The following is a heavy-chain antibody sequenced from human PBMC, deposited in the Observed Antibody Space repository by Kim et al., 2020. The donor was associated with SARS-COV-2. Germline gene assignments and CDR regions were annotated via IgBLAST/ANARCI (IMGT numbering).Heavy chain of an antibody. J-gene: IGHJ4*02. V-gene: IGHV3-33*06. Sequence: SLKGRFTIARDNSKNTVYLQMNSLRAEDTAVYYCAKVGSAYCGGSCPIDYWGQGTLVTVSS. CDR3: AKVGSAYCGGSCPIDY. D-gene: IGHD2-21*01.